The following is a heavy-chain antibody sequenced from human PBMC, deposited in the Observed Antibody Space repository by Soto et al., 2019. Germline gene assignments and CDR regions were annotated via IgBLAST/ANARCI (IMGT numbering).Heavy chain of an antibody. CDR1: GFTFSSYG. V-gene: IGHV3-33*01. J-gene: IGHJ6*02. CDR2: IWYDGTNK. D-gene: IGHD6-13*01. Sequence: PGGSLRLSCAASGFTFSSYGMHWVRQAPGKGMEWVAVIWYDGTNKYYADSVKGRFTISRDNSKNTLYLQMNSLRAEDTAVYYCARDRGAAAGTRYYYGMAVWGQGPTVTVSS. CDR3: ARDRGAAAGTRYYYGMAV.